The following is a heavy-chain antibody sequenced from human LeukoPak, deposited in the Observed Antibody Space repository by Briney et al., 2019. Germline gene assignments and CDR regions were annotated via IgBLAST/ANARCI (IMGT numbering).Heavy chain of an antibody. CDR2: IRGSGDKT. J-gene: IGHJ4*02. V-gene: IGHV3-23*01. CDR3: AKDKEGTSSIYWYFFDY. CDR1: GFTFTNYA. Sequence: GGSLRLSCAASGFTFTNYAMSWVRQAPGKGLEGVSAIRGSGDKTYYADSVKGRFTISRDNSKNTLYLQMNSLRVEDTAVYYCAKDKEGTSSIYWYFFDYWGQGTLVTLSS. D-gene: IGHD2-8*02.